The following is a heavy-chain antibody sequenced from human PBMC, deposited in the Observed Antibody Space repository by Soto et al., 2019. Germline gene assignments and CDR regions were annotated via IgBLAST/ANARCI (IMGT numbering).Heavy chain of an antibody. Sequence: SQTLSLTCAISGDSVSSNSAVWDWIRQSPSRGLEWLGRTYYRSKWFNDYAPSVRSRISIVPDPSRNQFSLQLNSVTPDDTAVYYCARGRDGMALPWFDPCGQGALVTVSS. CDR2: TYYRSKWFN. CDR1: GDSVSSNSAV. D-gene: IGHD1-1*01. V-gene: IGHV6-1*01. J-gene: IGHJ5*02. CDR3: ARGRDGMALPWFDP.